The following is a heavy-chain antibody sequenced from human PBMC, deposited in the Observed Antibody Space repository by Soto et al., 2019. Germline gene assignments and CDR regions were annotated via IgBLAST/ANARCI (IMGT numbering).Heavy chain of an antibody. CDR1: GGSIDTGGFY. D-gene: IGHD2-21*01. CDR3: ASGTFNDISFDS. J-gene: IGHJ4*02. V-gene: IGHV4-31*03. Sequence: QVQLQESGPELVKPSQTLSLTCSVSGGSIDTGGFYWSWARQLPGKGLQWIGYIYYTGAAYYNPALKSRVIISLDTSANQFSLRLTSLTAADTAVYYCASGTFNDISFDSWGQGRLVTVSS. CDR2: IYYTGAA.